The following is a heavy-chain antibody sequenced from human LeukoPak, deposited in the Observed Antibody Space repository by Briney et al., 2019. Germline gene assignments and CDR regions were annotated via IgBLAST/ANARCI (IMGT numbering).Heavy chain of an antibody. V-gene: IGHV3-30-3*01. CDR3: ASAWELLRYFDY. Sequence: GGSLRLSCAASGFTSSSYAMHWVRQAPGKGLEWVAVISYDGSNKHYADSVRGRFTISRDNSKNTLYLEMNSLRAEDTAVYFCASAWELLRYFDYWAREPWSPSPQ. D-gene: IGHD1-26*01. J-gene: IGHJ4*02. CDR1: GFTSSSYA. CDR2: ISYDGSNK.